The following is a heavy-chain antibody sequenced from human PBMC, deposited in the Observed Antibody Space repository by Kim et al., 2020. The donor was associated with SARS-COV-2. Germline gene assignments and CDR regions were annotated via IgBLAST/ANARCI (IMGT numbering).Heavy chain of an antibody. CDR3: ARHSYLSWTSYGMDV. CDR1: GYSFTSYW. V-gene: IGHV5-10-1*01. D-gene: IGHD6-13*01. J-gene: IGHJ6*02. Sequence: GESLKISCKGSGYSFTSYWISWVRQMPGKGLEWMGRIDPSDSYTNYSPSFQGHVTISADKSISTAYLQWSSLKASDTAMYYCARHSYLSWTSYGMDVWGQGTTVTVSS. CDR2: IDPSDSYT.